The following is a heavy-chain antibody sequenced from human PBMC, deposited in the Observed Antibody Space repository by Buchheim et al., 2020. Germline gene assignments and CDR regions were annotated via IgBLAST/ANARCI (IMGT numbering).Heavy chain of an antibody. CDR3: ASLYFDWSLKNWFDP. J-gene: IGHJ5*02. Sequence: EVQLVESGGGLVQPGGSLRLSCAASGFTFSSYSMNWVRQAPGKGLEWVSYISSSSSTIYYADSVKGRFTISRDNAKNSLYLQMNSLRAEDTAVYYCASLYFDWSLKNWFDPWGQGTL. V-gene: IGHV3-48*01. CDR2: ISSSSSTI. D-gene: IGHD3-9*01. CDR1: GFTFSSYS.